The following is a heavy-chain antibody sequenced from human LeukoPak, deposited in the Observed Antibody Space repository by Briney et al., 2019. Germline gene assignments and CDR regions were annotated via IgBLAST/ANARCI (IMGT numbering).Heavy chain of an antibody. CDR2: IIPIFGTA. CDR3: ARETPYGSLTFDY. CDR1: GGTFSSYA. Sequence: GSSVKVSCKASGGTFSSYAISWVRQAPGQGLEWMGGIIPIFGTANYAQKFQGRVTITADESTSTAYMELSSLRSEDTAVYYCARETPYGSLTFDYWGQGTLVTVSS. J-gene: IGHJ4*02. V-gene: IGHV1-69*01. D-gene: IGHD3-10*01.